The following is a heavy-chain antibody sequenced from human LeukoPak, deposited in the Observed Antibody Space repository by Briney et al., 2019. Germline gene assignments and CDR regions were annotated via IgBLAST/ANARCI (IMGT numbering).Heavy chain of an antibody. CDR1: GFTFSSYS. D-gene: IGHD5-18*01. CDR2: ISSSSSYI. CDR3: ARDCGDSYGYSTDYYYYYMDV. Sequence: GGSLRLSCAASGFTFSSYSMNWVRQAPGKGLEWVSSISSSSSYIYYADSVKGRFTISRDNAKNSLYLQMNSLRAEDTAVYYCARDCGDSYGYSTDYYYYYMDVWGKGTTVTVSS. J-gene: IGHJ6*03. V-gene: IGHV3-21*01.